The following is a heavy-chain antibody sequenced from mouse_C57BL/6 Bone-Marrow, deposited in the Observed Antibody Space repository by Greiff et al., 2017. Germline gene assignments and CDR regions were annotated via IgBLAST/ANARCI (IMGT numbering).Heavy chain of an antibody. J-gene: IGHJ1*03. CDR2: IYPRDGST. Sequence: QVQLQQSGPELVKPGASVKLSCKASGYTFTSYDINWVKQRPGQGLEWIGWIYPRDGSTKYNEKFKGKATLPVDPSSSTAYMELHTLTSEDSAVYFCARLEYAVSSGDWYFDVWGTGPTVTVPS. CDR3: ARLEYAVSSGDWYFDV. D-gene: IGHD1-1*01. V-gene: IGHV1-85*01. CDR1: GYTFTSYD.